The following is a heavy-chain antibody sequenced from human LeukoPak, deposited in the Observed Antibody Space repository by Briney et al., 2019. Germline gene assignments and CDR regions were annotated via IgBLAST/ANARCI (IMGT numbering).Heavy chain of an antibody. CDR2: ISSSSSYI. Sequence: GGSLRLSCAASGFTFSSYSMNWVRQAPGKGLEWVSSISSSSSYIYYADSVKGRFTISRDNAKNSLYLQMNSLRAEDTAVYYCARDTIEQQLVTYFDYWGQETLVTVSS. CDR1: GFTFSSYS. V-gene: IGHV3-21*01. D-gene: IGHD6-13*01. CDR3: ARDTIEQQLVTYFDY. J-gene: IGHJ4*02.